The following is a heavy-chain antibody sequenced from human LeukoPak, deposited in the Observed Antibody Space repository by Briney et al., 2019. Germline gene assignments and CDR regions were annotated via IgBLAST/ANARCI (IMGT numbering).Heavy chain of an antibody. J-gene: IGHJ4*02. CDR3: ARGDITMVRGVIITTEAGFDY. CDR2: ISSSGSTI. CDR1: GFTFSSYE. Sequence: GGSLRLSCAASGFTFSSYEMNWVRQAPGKGLEWVSYISSSGSTIYYADSVKGRFTISRDNAKNSLYLQMNSLRAEDTAVYYCARGDITMVRGVIITTEAGFDYWGQGALVTVSS. V-gene: IGHV3-48*03. D-gene: IGHD3-10*01.